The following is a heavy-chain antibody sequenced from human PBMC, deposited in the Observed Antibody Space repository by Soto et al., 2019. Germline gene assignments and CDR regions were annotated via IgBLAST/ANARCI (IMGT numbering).Heavy chain of an antibody. Sequence: GGSLRLSCAVSGFTFSRYEMNWVRQSPGKGLEWVSYISSSGGTIYYADSVKGRFTISRDNAKNSLYLQMNSLRVEDTAVYYCARGSSLIVVNHLDYWGHGTLVTVLL. J-gene: IGHJ4*01. CDR1: GFTFSRYE. CDR2: ISSSGGTI. D-gene: IGHD3-22*01. CDR3: ARGSSLIVVNHLDY. V-gene: IGHV3-48*03.